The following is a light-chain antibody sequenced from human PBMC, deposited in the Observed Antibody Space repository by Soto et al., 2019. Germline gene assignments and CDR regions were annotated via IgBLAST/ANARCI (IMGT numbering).Light chain of an antibody. Sequence: DIVMTQSPLSLPVTPGEPASISCRSSQSLLHSNGYNYLDWYLQKPGQSPQLLIYAGSNRASGVPNRFSGGGSATDFTLKISRVAAEDVGTYSCNQAVQSPRTFGPGTKLEIK. CDR1: QSLLHSNGYNY. V-gene: IGKV2-28*01. J-gene: IGKJ2*01. CDR3: NQAVQSPRT. CDR2: AGS.